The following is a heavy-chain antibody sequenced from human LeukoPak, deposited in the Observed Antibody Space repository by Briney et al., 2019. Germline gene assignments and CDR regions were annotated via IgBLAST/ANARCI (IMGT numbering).Heavy chain of an antibody. CDR3: ARERYSSSWYFTDY. CDR2: INPNSGGT. Sequence: ASVKVSCKASGYTFTGYYMHWVRQAPGQGLEWMGWINPNSGGTNYAQKFQGRVTMTRDTSISTAYMELSRLRSDDTAVYYCARERYSSSWYFTDYWGQGTLVTVPS. J-gene: IGHJ4*02. V-gene: IGHV1-2*02. D-gene: IGHD6-13*01. CDR1: GYTFTGYY.